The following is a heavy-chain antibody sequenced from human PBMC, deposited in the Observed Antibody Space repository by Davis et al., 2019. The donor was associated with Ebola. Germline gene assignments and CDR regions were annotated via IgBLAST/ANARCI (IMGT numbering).Heavy chain of an antibody. Sequence: GESLKISCAASGFTFSSYAMSWVRQAPGKGLEWVSAISGSGGSTYYADSVKGRFIISRDNSKNTLYLQMNSLRAEDTAVYYCAKRAMVGGSWYGWFDPWGQGTLVTVSS. J-gene: IGHJ5*02. CDR3: AKRAMVGGSWYGWFDP. CDR1: GFTFSSYA. V-gene: IGHV3-23*01. D-gene: IGHD6-13*01. CDR2: ISGSGGST.